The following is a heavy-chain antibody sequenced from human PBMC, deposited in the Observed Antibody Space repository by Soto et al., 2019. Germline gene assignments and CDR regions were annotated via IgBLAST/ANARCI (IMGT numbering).Heavy chain of an antibody. V-gene: IGHV3-74*01. CDR2: VNPDGSTT. Sequence: EVQLVESGGGLVQPGGSLRLSCAASKFSFSGYWMHWVRQAPGKGSMWVSRVNPDGSTTTYADSVKGRFTISRDNAKNTVFLQMNSLRADDTAVYYCAKVASGSYDWFDPWGQGTLVTVSS. CDR3: AKVASGSYDWFDP. CDR1: KFSFSGYW. D-gene: IGHD1-26*01. J-gene: IGHJ5*02.